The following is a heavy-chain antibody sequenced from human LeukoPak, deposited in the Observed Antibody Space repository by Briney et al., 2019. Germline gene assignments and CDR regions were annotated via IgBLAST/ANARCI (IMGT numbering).Heavy chain of an antibody. Sequence: GGSLRLSCAASGFTFSSYAMSWVRQAPGKGLEWVSAISGSGGSTYYADSVKGRFTISRDNSKNTLYLQMDSLRAEDTAVYYCARPFMGISGYYYGMDVWGQGTTVTVSS. CDR2: ISGSGGST. J-gene: IGHJ6*02. V-gene: IGHV3-23*01. CDR1: GFTFSSYA. CDR3: ARPFMGISGYYYGMDV. D-gene: IGHD7-27*01.